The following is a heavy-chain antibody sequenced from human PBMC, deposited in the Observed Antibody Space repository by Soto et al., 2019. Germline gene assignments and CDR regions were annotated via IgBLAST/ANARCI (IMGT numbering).Heavy chain of an antibody. D-gene: IGHD3-3*01. Sequence: SVKVSCKASGGTFSSYAISWVRQAPGQGLEWMGGIIPIFGTANYAQKFQGRVTITADESTSTAYMELSSLRSEDTAVYYCARGKRPFAVVGEYYYGMDVWGQGTTVKVSS. CDR3: ARGKRPFAVVGEYYYGMDV. V-gene: IGHV1-69*13. J-gene: IGHJ6*02. CDR2: IIPIFGTA. CDR1: GGTFSSYA.